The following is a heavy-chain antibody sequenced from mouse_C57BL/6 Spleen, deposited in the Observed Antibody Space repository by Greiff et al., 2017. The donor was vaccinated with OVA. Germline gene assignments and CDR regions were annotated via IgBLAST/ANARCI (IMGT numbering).Heavy chain of an antibody. J-gene: IGHJ1*03. V-gene: IGHV1-63*01. Sequence: VQRVESGAELVRPGTSVKMSCKASGYTFTNYWIGWAKQRPGHGLEWIGDIYPGGGYTNYNEKFKGTATLTADKSSSTAYMQFSSLTSEDSAIYYCARRGGSSYGLYFDVWGTGTTVTVSS. CDR2: IYPGGGYT. CDR1: GYTFTNYW. CDR3: ARRGGSSYGLYFDV. D-gene: IGHD1-1*01.